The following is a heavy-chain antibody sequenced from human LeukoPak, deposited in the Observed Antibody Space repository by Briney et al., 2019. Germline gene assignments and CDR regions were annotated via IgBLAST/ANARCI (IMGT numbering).Heavy chain of an antibody. D-gene: IGHD5-12*01. V-gene: IGHV1-2*02. Sequence: ASVKVSCKASGYTFTGYYMHWVRQAPGQGLEWMGWINPNSGGTNYAQKFQGRVTMTRDTSISPAYMELSRLRSDDTAVYYCARDRGGYDFVVDYWGQGTLVTVSS. J-gene: IGHJ4*02. CDR2: INPNSGGT. CDR3: ARDRGGYDFVVDY. CDR1: GYTFTGYY.